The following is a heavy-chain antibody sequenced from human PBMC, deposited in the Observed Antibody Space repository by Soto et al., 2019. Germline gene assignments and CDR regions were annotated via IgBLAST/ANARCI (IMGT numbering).Heavy chain of an antibody. CDR2: IYYSGST. J-gene: IGHJ4*02. CDR3: ARDLINSSSWYFDH. V-gene: IGHV4-59*01. Sequence: TLSLTCTVSGGSISSYYLSWIRQPPGKGLEWIGYIYYSGSTNYNPSLKSRVTISVDTSKNQFSLKLSSVTAADTAVYYCARDLINSSSWYFDHWGQGTLVTVSS. D-gene: IGHD6-13*01. CDR1: GGSISSYY.